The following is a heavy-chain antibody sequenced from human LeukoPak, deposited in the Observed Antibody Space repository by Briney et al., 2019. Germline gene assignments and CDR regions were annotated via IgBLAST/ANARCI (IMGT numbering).Heavy chain of an antibody. D-gene: IGHD1-26*01. CDR1: GSTFSSYW. Sequence: GGSLRLSCAASGSTFSSYWMHWVRQAPGKGLVWVSRINFDGSSTDYADSVKGRFTISRDNAKNTLYLQMNSLRAEDTAVYYCSRGGGTGTTGWYFDLWGRSTLVTVSS. CDR2: INFDGSST. V-gene: IGHV3-74*01. CDR3: SRGGGTGTTGWYFDL. J-gene: IGHJ2*01.